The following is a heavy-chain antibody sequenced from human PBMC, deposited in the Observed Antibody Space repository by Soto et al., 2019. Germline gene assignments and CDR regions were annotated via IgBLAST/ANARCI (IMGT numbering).Heavy chain of an antibody. V-gene: IGHV4-59*01. CDR2: LYYGRSA. J-gene: IGHJ4*02. Sequence: QVQLQESGPGLVKPSETLSLTCAVPGDSISSYYCMWIRQPPGKGLESIGYLYYGRSANYNPSLKSRVTLSVDTFTNQCSLTLSSMTAADTAVYYYALRSMAVVPEYWGQGTLVTVSS. CDR1: GDSISSYY. D-gene: IGHD3-22*01. CDR3: ALRSMAVVPEY.